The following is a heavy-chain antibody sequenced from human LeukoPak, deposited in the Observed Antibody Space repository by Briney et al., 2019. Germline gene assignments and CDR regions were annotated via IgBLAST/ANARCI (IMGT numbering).Heavy chain of an antibody. CDR2: IYDSGST. J-gene: IGHJ4*02. V-gene: IGHV4-39*01. Sequence: SETLSLTCTVSGGSIRSSYYYWGWIRQPPGKGLEWIGGIYDSGSTYYNPSLKSRVTISVDTSKNQFSLKLNSVTAADTAVYYCARGLRVGATQRLGYWGQGTLVTVSS. D-gene: IGHD1-26*01. CDR1: GGSIRSSYYY. CDR3: ARGLRVGATQRLGY.